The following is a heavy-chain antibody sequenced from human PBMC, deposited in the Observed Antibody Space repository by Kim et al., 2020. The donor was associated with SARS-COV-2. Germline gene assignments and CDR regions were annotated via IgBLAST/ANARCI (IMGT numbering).Heavy chain of an antibody. J-gene: IGHJ4*02. Sequence: ASVKVSCKASGYSLSDYGMNWVRQAPGQGLEWMGWINTNTGNPTYAQGYKGRFVFSLDTSVSTAYLQISSLKAEETAVYCCSRRTFWYAFDYWGQGTLDTVSS. D-gene: IGHD6-13*01. CDR2: INTNTGNP. CDR1: GYSLSDYG. V-gene: IGHV7-4-1*02. CDR3: SRRTFWYAFDY.